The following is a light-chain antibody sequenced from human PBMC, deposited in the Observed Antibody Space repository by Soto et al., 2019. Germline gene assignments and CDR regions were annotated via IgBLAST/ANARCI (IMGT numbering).Light chain of an antibody. Sequence: EMVLTQSPGTLPLSPGQRATLSCRASQRLSASDIAWYQQKPGQAPKFLIYGVSSRATGIPDRFSGSGSGTDFTLTISRLEPEDFAVYHCQQYGSSPLITFGQGTRLEI. V-gene: IGKV3-20*01. CDR1: QRLSASD. J-gene: IGKJ5*01. CDR3: QQYGSSPLIT. CDR2: GVS.